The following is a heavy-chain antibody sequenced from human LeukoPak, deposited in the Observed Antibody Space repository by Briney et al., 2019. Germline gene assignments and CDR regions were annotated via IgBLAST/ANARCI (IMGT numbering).Heavy chain of an antibody. CDR1: GGSISTGGYY. Sequence: SETLSLTCTVSGGSISTGGYYWSWIRQPPGKGLEWIGYISNSGGTYYNPSLKSRISISADTSKNQFSLKLSSVTAADTAVYYCARGGNDYGSGSYGVDYWGQGTLVTVSS. CDR2: ISNSGGT. CDR3: ARGGNDYGSGSYGVDY. J-gene: IGHJ4*02. D-gene: IGHD3-10*01. V-gene: IGHV4-30-4*01.